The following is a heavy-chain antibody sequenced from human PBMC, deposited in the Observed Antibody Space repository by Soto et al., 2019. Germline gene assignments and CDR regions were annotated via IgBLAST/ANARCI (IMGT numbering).Heavy chain of an antibody. J-gene: IGHJ4*02. V-gene: IGHV4-59*01. CDR2: IYYSGST. D-gene: IGHD4-17*01. CDR1: GGSISSYY. CDR3: ARASTTVVTRFDY. Sequence: SETLSLTCTVSGGSISSYYWSWIRQPPGKGLEWIGYIYYSGSTNYNPSLKSRVTISVDTSKNQFSLKLSSVTAADTAAYYCARASTTVVTRFDYWGQGTLVTVS.